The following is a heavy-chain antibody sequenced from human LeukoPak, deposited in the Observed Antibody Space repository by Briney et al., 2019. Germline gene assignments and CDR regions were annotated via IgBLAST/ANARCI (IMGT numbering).Heavy chain of an antibody. CDR1: GFTFSTNA. D-gene: IGHD1-26*01. V-gene: IGHV3-23*01. J-gene: IGHJ4*02. Sequence: GGSLRLSCLTSGFTFSTNAMSWVRQALGKGLEWISGISGSGASTYYADPVTGRFTISRDNSRNTLYLQMNSLRGDDTAVYYCAKDVGKWESLHFFDYWGQGTLVTVSS. CDR2: ISGSGAST. CDR3: AKDVGKWESLHFFDY.